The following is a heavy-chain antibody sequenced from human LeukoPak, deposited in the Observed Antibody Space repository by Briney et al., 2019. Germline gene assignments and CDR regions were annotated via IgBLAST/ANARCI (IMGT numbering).Heavy chain of an antibody. J-gene: IGHJ4*02. CDR2: VKPHSGDT. CDR3: TRGVGVAGDY. D-gene: IGHD3-3*01. CDR1: GYTFTSYD. Sequence: ASVKVSCKASGYTFTSYDINWVGQDTGQGLEWMGWVKPHSGDTAYAQKFQGRVTMTRDSATSTVYMEVSGLRSEDSAVYYCTRGVGVAGDYWGQGTLVTVSS. V-gene: IGHV1-8*02.